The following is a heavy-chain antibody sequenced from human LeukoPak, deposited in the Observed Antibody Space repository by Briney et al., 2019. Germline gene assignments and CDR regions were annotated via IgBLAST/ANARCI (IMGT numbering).Heavy chain of an antibody. Sequence: GGSLRLSCAASGFTFSSYAMNWVRQDPGKGLEWVAVISYDGSNKYYADTVKGRFTISRDNSKNTLYLQMNSLRAEDTAAYYCARDPGYSYGSNWFDPWGQGTLVTVSS. V-gene: IGHV3-30*01. D-gene: IGHD5-18*01. J-gene: IGHJ5*02. CDR1: GFTFSSYA. CDR2: ISYDGSNK. CDR3: ARDPGYSYGSNWFDP.